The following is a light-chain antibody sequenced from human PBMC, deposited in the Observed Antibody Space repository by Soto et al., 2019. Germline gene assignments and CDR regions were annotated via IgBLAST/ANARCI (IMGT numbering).Light chain of an antibody. CDR3: SSYTCSSTLV. J-gene: IGLJ2*01. Sequence: QSALTQPASVSGSPGQSITISCTGSSTDVGSYNDVSWYQQHPGKAPKLMIYEVSNRPSGVSNRFSGSKSGNTASLTISGLQAEDEADYYCSSYTCSSTLVFGGGTKVTVL. CDR1: STDVGSYND. V-gene: IGLV2-14*01. CDR2: EVS.